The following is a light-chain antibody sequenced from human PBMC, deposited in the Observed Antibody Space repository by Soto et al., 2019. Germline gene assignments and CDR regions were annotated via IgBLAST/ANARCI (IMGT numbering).Light chain of an antibody. Sequence: DIVMTQSPDSLAVSLGERATINCKSSQSVLYSSNNKNYLAWYQQKPGQPPKLLIYWASTRESGVPDRFSGSGSGTDFTLTISSLQAEDLAVYYCQQYYSTPLTFGGGTKVDI. CDR2: WAS. J-gene: IGKJ4*01. V-gene: IGKV4-1*01. CDR1: QSVLYSSNNKNY. CDR3: QQYYSTPLT.